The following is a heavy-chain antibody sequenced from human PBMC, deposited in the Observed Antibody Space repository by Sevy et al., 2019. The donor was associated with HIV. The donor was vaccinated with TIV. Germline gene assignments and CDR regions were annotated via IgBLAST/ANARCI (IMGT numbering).Heavy chain of an antibody. V-gene: IGHV3-48*01. J-gene: IGHJ4*02. D-gene: IGHD1-1*01. CDR2: ITSSSHIT. CDR1: GFSFNSYS. Sequence: GGSLRLSCEVPGFSFNSYSFNWVRQAPGKGLEWISYITSSSHITYYAESVQGRFIISRDNVKKSLYLQMNSLRVEDTAIYYCVRGTGIRNLYYFDHWGQGTLVTVSS. CDR3: VRGTGIRNLYYFDH.